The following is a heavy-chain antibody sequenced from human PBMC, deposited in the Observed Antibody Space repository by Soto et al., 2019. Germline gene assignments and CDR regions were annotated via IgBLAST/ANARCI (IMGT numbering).Heavy chain of an antibody. CDR2: IKSKTDGGTT. D-gene: IGHD3-22*01. J-gene: IGHJ4*02. CDR3: TREMYYYDSTGFDY. Sequence: GGSLRLSCAASGFTFSNAWMSWVRQAPGKGLEWVGRIKSKTDGGTTDYAAPVKGRFTISRDDSKNTLYLQMNSLKTEDTAVYFCTREMYYYDSTGFDYWGQGTLVTVSS. V-gene: IGHV3-15*01. CDR1: GFTFSNAW.